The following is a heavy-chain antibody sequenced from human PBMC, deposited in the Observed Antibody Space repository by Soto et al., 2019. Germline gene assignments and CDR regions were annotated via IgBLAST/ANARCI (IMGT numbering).Heavy chain of an antibody. J-gene: IGHJ6*02. CDR3: ARALAYCGGDCYSQDYYYYYGMDV. Sequence: SETLYPTCTVSGGSISSYYWSWIRQPRGEGLEWIGYIYYSGSTNYNPSLKSRVTISVDTSKNQFSLKLSSVTAADTAVYYCARALAYCGGDCYSQDYYYYYGMDVWGQGTTVTVSS. D-gene: IGHD2-21*02. CDR1: GGSISSYY. CDR2: IYYSGST. V-gene: IGHV4-59*01.